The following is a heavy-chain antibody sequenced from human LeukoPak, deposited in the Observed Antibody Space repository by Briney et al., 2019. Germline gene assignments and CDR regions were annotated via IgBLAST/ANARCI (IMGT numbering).Heavy chain of an antibody. CDR3: ARRGGIAAGNYFDY. CDR2: VYYSGST. Sequence: SETLSLTCTVSGGSISTSSYYWGWIRQPPGKGLEWIGNVYYSGSTYYNPSLKSRVTTSVDTSKNQFSLKVNSVTATDTAVYYCARRGGIAAGNYFDYWGQGILVTVSS. V-gene: IGHV4-39*01. CDR1: GGSISTSSYY. D-gene: IGHD6-13*01. J-gene: IGHJ4*02.